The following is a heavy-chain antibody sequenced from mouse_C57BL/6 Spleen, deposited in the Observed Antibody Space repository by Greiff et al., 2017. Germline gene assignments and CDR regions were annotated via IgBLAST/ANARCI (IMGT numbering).Heavy chain of an antibody. CDR3: ARSDGNTFDY. Sequence: VQLKESGPELVKPGASVKISCKASGYSFTGYYMNWVKQSPEKSLEWIGEINPSTGGTTYNQKFKAKATLTVDKSSSTAYMQLKSLTSEDSAVYYCARSDGNTFDYWGQGTTLTGSS. D-gene: IGHD2-1*01. CDR1: GYSFTGYY. CDR2: INPSTGGT. V-gene: IGHV1-42*01. J-gene: IGHJ2*01.